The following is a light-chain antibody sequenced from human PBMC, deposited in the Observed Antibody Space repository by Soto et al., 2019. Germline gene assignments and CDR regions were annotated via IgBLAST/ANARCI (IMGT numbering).Light chain of an antibody. V-gene: IGKV3-15*01. CDR2: GAS. J-gene: IGKJ1*01. CDR3: QQYNNWPRT. CDR1: QSVSTN. Sequence: ETVMTQSPATLYVSPGERATLSRRASQSVSTNIAWYQQKPGQAPRLLVYGASTRATCIPARFNGSGSGTEFTLSIRSLQSEDFAVYHCQQYNNWPRTFGKGNEVEI.